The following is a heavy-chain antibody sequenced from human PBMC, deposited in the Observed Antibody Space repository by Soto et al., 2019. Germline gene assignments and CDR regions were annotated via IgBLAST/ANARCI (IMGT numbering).Heavy chain of an antibody. D-gene: IGHD2-8*01. V-gene: IGHV1-3*01. CDR3: ATSDIVLMVYAPAFDY. J-gene: IGHJ4*02. CDR1: GYTFTSYA. Sequence: ASVKVSCKASGYTFTSYAMHWVRQAPGQRLEWMGWINAGNGNTKYSQKFQGRVTITRDTSASTAYMELSSLRSEDTAVYYCATSDIVLMVYAPAFDYWGQGTLVTVS. CDR2: INAGNGNT.